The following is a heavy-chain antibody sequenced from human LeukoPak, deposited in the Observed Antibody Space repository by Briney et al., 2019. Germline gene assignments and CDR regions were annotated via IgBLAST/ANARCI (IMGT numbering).Heavy chain of an antibody. CDR2: IRNKANRYTT. CDR3: ARSPLGIAPFDY. CDR1: GFTFSDHH. V-gene: IGHV3-72*01. D-gene: IGHD7-27*01. Sequence: GGSRRLSYAASGFTFSDHHIDWVRQAPGEGLEWVARIRNKANRYTTEYAASVKGRLTISRDDSENSLYLQMDSLKTEDTAVYYCARSPLGIAPFDYWGQGTLVTVSS. J-gene: IGHJ4*02.